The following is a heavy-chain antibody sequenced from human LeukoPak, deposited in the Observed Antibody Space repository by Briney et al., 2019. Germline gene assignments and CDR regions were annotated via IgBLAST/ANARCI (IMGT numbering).Heavy chain of an antibody. CDR2: ISSSSSTI. CDR3: ARDRGGSYAAIDY. CDR1: GFTFISYS. J-gene: IGHJ4*02. Sequence: GGSLRLSCAASGFTFISYSMNWVRQAPGKGLEWVSFISSSSSTIYYADCVKGRFTISRDNAKNSLYLQMSSLTAEETAVSYCARDRGGSYAAIDYWGQGTLVSVSS. V-gene: IGHV3-48*04. D-gene: IGHD1-26*01.